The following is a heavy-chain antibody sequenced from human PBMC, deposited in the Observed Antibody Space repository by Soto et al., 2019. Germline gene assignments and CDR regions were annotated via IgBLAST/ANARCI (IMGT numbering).Heavy chain of an antibody. D-gene: IGHD6-13*01. V-gene: IGHV4-59*01. J-gene: IGHJ4*02. Sequence: SSETLSLTCTVSGGSISSYFYIWVRQPPGKGLEWIGSVYYTGTTDYNPPLKSRVTISVDTSKTQFSLNLRSVTAADTAVYYCARDLAAVPRAFDYWGRGTLVTVSS. CDR2: VYYTGTT. CDR3: ARDLAAVPRAFDY. CDR1: GGSISSYF.